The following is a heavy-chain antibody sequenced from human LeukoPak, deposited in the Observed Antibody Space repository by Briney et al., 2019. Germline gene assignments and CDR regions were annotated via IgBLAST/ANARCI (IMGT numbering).Heavy chain of an antibody. D-gene: IGHD3-10*01. V-gene: IGHV4-39*01. Sequence: PSETLSLTCTVSGGSISSSSYYWGWIRQPPGKGLEWIGSIYYSGSTYYNPSLKSRVTISVDTSKNQFSLKLSSVTAADTAVYYCARHDGLRPPTPDYWGQGTLVTVSS. CDR1: GGSISSSSYY. J-gene: IGHJ4*02. CDR2: IYYSGST. CDR3: ARHDGLRPPTPDY.